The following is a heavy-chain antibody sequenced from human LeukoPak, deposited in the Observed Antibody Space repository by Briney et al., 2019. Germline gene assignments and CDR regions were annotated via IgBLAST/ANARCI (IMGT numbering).Heavy chain of an antibody. D-gene: IGHD3/OR15-3a*01. CDR1: GGSISSGGYY. V-gene: IGHV4-31*03. CDR3: ARGDWNYYYGMDV. Sequence: SETLSLTCTVSGGSISSGGYYWSWIRQHPGKGLEWIGYIYYSGSTYYNPSLKSRVTLSVDTSKNQFSLKLSSVTAADTAVYYCARGDWNYYYGMDVWGQGTTVTVSS. CDR2: IYYSGST. J-gene: IGHJ6*02.